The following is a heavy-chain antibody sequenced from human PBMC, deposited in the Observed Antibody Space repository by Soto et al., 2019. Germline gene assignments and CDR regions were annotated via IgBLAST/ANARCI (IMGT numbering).Heavy chain of an antibody. CDR3: ARARGGYCSGGSCYWFDP. J-gene: IGHJ5*02. D-gene: IGHD2-15*01. V-gene: IGHV1-2*04. Sequence: QVQLVQSGAEVKKPGASVKVSCKASGYTFTGYYMHWVRQAPGQGLEWMGWINPNSGGTNYAQKFQGWVTMTRDTSFSTAYMELSRLRSDDTAVYYCARARGGYCSGGSCYWFDPWGQGTLVTVSS. CDR2: INPNSGGT. CDR1: GYTFTGYY.